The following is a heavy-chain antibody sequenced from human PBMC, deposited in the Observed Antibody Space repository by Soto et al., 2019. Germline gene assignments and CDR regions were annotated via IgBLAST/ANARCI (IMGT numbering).Heavy chain of an antibody. J-gene: IGHJ4*02. CDR2: INQDGTER. CDR1: GFPLSRYW. CDR3: ATAYLKHLGRDY. V-gene: IGHV3-7*01. Sequence: EVQLVESGGGLVQPGGSLRLSCEASGFPLSRYWMSWVRQAPGKGLEWVANINQDGTERNYVGSVKGRFSIFRDNAKNSLFLQLSSLTAEDTAVYYCATAYLKHLGRDYWGQGTLVTVSS.